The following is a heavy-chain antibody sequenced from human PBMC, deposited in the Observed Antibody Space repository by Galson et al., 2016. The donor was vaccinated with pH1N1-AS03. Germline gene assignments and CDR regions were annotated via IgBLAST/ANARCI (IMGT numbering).Heavy chain of an antibody. Sequence: SLRLSCAASGFTFSSFSMNWFRQTPERGLEWVAAITDSSNYIYYAESVKGRFTISRDNAKNSLYLQMNSLRAEDTAVYFCARESLYGGYYFDYWGQGALVTVSS. V-gene: IGHV3-21*01. CDR3: ARESLYGGYYFDY. CDR1: GFTFSSFS. CDR2: ITDSSNYI. D-gene: IGHD2-8*01. J-gene: IGHJ4*02.